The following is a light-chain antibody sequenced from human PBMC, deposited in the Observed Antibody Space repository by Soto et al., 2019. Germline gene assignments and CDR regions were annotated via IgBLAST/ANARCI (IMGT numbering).Light chain of an antibody. V-gene: IGKV3-20*01. CDR3: QQYGSSPT. CDR2: GAS. Sequence: EIVLTQSPGTLSLAPGERATLSCRASQSVSSNYLAWYQQQPGQAPRLLIYGASSRATGIPDRFSGSGSGTDFPLTISRLEPEDFAVYYCQQYGSSPTFGGGTKVEIK. CDR1: QSVSSNY. J-gene: IGKJ4*01.